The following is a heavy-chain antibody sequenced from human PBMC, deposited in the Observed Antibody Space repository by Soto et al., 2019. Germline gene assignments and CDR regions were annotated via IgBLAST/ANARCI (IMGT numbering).Heavy chain of an antibody. CDR2: VTPSGGS. CDR1: GGSFNSYF. J-gene: IGHJ3*02. V-gene: IGHV4-34*01. D-gene: IGHD6-25*01. Sequence: SETLSLTCAVYGGSFNSYFWNWVRQPPGKGLEWIGEVTPSGGSNYNPSLKSRVTISKDTSKNQFSLKVTSVTAADTAVYYCTTSGRRRPDAFDIWAQGAMVTVSS. CDR3: TTSGRRRPDAFDI.